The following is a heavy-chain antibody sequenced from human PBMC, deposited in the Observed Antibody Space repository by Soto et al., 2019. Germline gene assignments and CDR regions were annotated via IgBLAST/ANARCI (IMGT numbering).Heavy chain of an antibody. CDR2: INHSGST. D-gene: IGHD2-15*01. CDR3: ARGPANIVVVVAATPGWFDP. J-gene: IGHJ5*02. CDR1: GGSFSGYY. Sequence: PSETLSLTCAVYGGSFSGYYWSWIRQPPGKGLEWIGEINHSGSTNYNPSLKSRVTISVDTSKNQFSLKLSSVTAADTAVYYCARGPANIVVVVAATPGWFDPWGQGTLVTVSS. V-gene: IGHV4-34*01.